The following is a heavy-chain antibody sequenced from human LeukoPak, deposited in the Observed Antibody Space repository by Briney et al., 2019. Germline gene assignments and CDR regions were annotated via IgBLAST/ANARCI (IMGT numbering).Heavy chain of an antibody. V-gene: IGHV4-31*03. CDR3: ARVYYDSSGYYSSFDY. CDR2: IYYSGST. D-gene: IGHD3-22*01. CDR1: GGSISSGGYY. J-gene: IGHJ4*02. Sequence: SETLPLTCTVSGGSISSGGYYWSWIRQHPGKGLEWIGYIYYSGSTYYNPSLKSRVTISVDTSKNQFSLKLSSVTAADTAVYYCARVYYDSSGYYSSFDYWGQGTLVTVSS.